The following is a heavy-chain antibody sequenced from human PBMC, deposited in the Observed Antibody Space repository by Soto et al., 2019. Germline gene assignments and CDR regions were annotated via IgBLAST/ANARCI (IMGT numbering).Heavy chain of an antibody. V-gene: IGHV4-34*01. CDR2: INHSGST. Sequence: PSETLSLTCAVYGGSFSGYYWSWIRQPPGKGLEWIGEINHSGSTNYNPSLKSRVTISVDTSKNQFSLKLSSVTAADTAVYYCARVWLNNYYYYGMDVWGQGTTVTVSS. CDR1: GGSFSGYY. J-gene: IGHJ6*02. CDR3: ARVWLNNYYYYGMDV. D-gene: IGHD6-19*01.